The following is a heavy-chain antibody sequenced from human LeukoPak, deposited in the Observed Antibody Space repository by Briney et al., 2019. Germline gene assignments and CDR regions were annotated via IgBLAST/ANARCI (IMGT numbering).Heavy chain of an antibody. CDR1: GFTFSSYG. CDR2: ISGSGGST. CDR3: ASAGYCSGGSCPYYFDY. D-gene: IGHD2-15*01. Sequence: GGSLRLSCAASGFTFSSYGMSWVRQAPGKGLEWVSAISGSGGSTYYADSVKGRFTISRDNSKNTLYLQMNSLRAGDTAIYYCASAGYCSGGSCPYYFDYWGQGTLVTVSS. J-gene: IGHJ4*02. V-gene: IGHV3-23*01.